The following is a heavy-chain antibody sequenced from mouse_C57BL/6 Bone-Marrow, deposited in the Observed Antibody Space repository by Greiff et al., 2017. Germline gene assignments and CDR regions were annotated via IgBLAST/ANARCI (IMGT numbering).Heavy chain of an antibody. CDR3: ARWLPGYFDV. J-gene: IGHJ1*03. CDR2: INPNNGGT. Sequence: EVQLQQSGPELVKPGASVKIPCKASGFTFTDYNMHWVKQSHGKSLEWIGDINPNNGGTIYNPNFKGKATLTVDKSSSTTYMELRSLTSENTAVYYCARWLPGYFDVWGTGTTVTVSS. V-gene: IGHV1-18*01. CDR1: GFTFTDYN. D-gene: IGHD2-2*01.